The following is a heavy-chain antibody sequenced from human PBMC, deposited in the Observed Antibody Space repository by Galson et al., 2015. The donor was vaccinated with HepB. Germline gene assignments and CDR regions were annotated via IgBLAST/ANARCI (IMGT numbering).Heavy chain of an antibody. CDR1: GYSFTSYW. V-gene: IGHV5-51*03. CDR2: IYPGDSDS. CDR3: ARLGGHVYDTSGYSDAFDI. J-gene: IGHJ3*02. Sequence: QSGAEVKKPGESLKISCKGSGYSFTSYWIGWVRQMPGKGLEWMGIIYPGDSDSRFSPSFQGQVTMSADQSISTAYLQWSGLKASDTAMYYCARLGGHVYDTSGYSDAFDIWGQGTMVTVSS. D-gene: IGHD3-22*01.